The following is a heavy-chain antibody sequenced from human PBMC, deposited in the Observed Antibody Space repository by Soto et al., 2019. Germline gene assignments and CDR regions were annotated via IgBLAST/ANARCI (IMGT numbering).Heavy chain of an antibody. Sequence: EVQLVESGGGLVKPGGSLRLSCAASGFTFSSYSMNWVRQAPGKGLEWVSSISSSSSYIYYADSVKGRFTISRDNAKNSLYLQMTSLSAEDTAVYYCARVGCSGGSCYQTYMDVWGKGTTVTVSS. V-gene: IGHV3-21*01. J-gene: IGHJ6*03. CDR3: ARVGCSGGSCYQTYMDV. CDR1: GFTFSSYS. CDR2: ISSSSSYI. D-gene: IGHD2-15*01.